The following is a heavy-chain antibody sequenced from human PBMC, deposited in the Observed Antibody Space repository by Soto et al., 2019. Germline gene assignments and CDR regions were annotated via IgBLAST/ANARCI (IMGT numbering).Heavy chain of an antibody. CDR1: GFTFSSYG. CDR2: ISYDGSNK. D-gene: IGHD3-22*01. J-gene: IGHJ4*02. CDR3: AKANSYDSSGYYYRN. Sequence: GGSLRLSCAASGFTFSSYGMHWVRQAPGKGLEWVAVISYDGSNKYYADSVKGRFTISRDNSKNTLYLQMNSLRAEDTAVYYCAKANSYDSSGYYYRNWGQGTLVTVSS. V-gene: IGHV3-30*18.